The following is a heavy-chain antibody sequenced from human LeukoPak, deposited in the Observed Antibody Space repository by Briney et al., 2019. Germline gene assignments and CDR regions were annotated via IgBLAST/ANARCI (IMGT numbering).Heavy chain of an antibody. CDR1: GFTFSTYA. V-gene: IGHV3-23*01. Sequence: PGGSLRLSCAASGFTFSTYAMSWVRQAPGKGLEWVSGISGSDGSTDYADSVKGRFTISRDNSKNTLYLQMNSLRAEDTAVYHCAKDGRGGNCCNWFDPWGQGTLVTVSS. CDR3: AKDGRGGNCCNWFDP. CDR2: ISGSDGST. J-gene: IGHJ5*02. D-gene: IGHD2-15*01.